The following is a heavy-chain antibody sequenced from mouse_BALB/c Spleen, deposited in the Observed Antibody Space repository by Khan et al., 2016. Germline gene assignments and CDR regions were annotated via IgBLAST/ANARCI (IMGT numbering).Heavy chain of an antibody. D-gene: IGHD3-1*01. CDR3: AGSSSGYWYYFDY. V-gene: IGHV3-1*02. J-gene: IGHJ2*01. CDR2: IHYSGST. Sequence: EVKLLESGPDLVKPSQSVSLTCTVTGHSITSHYSWHWIRHFPGNKVEWMGYIHYSGSTDYNPSLKSRTSITRDTSKNQFFLQLNSVTSEDTATYFCAGSSSGYWYYFDYWGQGTTLTVSS. CDR1: GHSITSHYS.